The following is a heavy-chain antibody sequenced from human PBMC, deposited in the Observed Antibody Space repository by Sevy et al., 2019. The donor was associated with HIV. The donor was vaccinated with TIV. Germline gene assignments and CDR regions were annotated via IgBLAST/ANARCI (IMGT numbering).Heavy chain of an antibody. CDR1: GYTLSEFS. CDR3: AVTKDYFDSSGSPFDY. Sequence: ASVVSCKVSGYTLSEFSMHWVRQAPAKGLEWMGSFDPEDGETIYAQNFQGRITMTEDTSTDTAYMELSSLRSEDTAVFYCAVTKDYFDSSGSPFDYWGQGTLVTVSS. V-gene: IGHV1-24*01. D-gene: IGHD3-22*01. J-gene: IGHJ4*02. CDR2: FDPEDGET.